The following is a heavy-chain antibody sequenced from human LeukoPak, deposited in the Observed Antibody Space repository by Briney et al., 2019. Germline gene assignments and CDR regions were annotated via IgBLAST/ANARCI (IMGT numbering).Heavy chain of an antibody. J-gene: IGHJ4*02. D-gene: IGHD4-17*01. CDR2: IIPILGIA. CDR1: GGTFSSYA. V-gene: IGHV1-69*04. Sequence: ASVKVSCKASGGTFSSYAISWVRQAPGQGLEWMGRIIPILGIANYAQKFQGRVTITADKSTSTAYMELSSLRSEDTAVYYCARDDYGDYDTQEGDYWGQGTLVTVSS. CDR3: ARDDYGDYDTQEGDY.